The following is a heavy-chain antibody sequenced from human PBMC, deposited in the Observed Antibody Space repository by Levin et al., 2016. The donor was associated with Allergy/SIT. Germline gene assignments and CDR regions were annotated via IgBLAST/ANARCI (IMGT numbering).Heavy chain of an antibody. J-gene: IGHJ3*02. D-gene: IGHD4-17*01. Sequence: VRQAPGKGLEWVSAISGSGGSTDYADYVKGRFTISRDNSKKTLYLQMNSLRAEDTAVYYCAKATDYGDIWADAFDNWGQGTMVTVSS. CDR3: AKATDYGDIWADAFDN. V-gene: IGHV3-23*01. CDR2: ISGSGGST.